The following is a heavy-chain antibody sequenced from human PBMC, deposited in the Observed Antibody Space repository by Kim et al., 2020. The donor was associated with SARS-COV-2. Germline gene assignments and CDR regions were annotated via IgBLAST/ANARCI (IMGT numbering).Heavy chain of an antibody. Sequence: SETLSLTCTVSGGSISSGGYYWSWIRQHPGKGLEWIGYIYYSGSTYYNPSLKSRVTISVDTSKNQFSLKLSSVTAADTAVYYCARDGTGIFDYWGQGTLVTVSS. CDR1: GGSISSGGYY. CDR2: IYYSGST. CDR3: ARDGTGIFDY. V-gene: IGHV4-31*03. J-gene: IGHJ4*02. D-gene: IGHD3-9*01.